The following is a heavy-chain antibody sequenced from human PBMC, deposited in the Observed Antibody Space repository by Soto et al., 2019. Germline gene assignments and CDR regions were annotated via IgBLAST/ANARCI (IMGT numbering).Heavy chain of an antibody. CDR3: ARGGQYQQPYQFDF. D-gene: IGHD2-2*01. CDR1: GFTFSNFG. Sequence: GGSLRLSCEASGFTFSNFGMSWFRQAPGKGLEWVSGLTGNGGTTYYADSVKGRFTISRDNSKNTRSLQMNSLRVDDTAVYYCARGGQYQQPYQFDFWGQGTLVTVSS. CDR2: LTGNGGTT. V-gene: IGHV3-23*01. J-gene: IGHJ4*02.